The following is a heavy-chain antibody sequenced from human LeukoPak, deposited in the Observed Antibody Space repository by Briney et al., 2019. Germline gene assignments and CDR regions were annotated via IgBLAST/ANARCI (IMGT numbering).Heavy chain of an antibody. CDR2: VSSDGSDN. J-gene: IGHJ4*02. Sequence: GGSLRLSCEASRFPFNTYHFHWVRQAPGKGLEWLTVVSSDGSDNYNADSVKGRFTLSRDESRNTVYLQLNKLRVEDTAIHYCAKASWVSTADAVLWGQGTVVTVSS. V-gene: IGHV3-30*14. CDR1: RFPFNTYH. CDR3: AKASWVSTADAVL. D-gene: IGHD3-16*01.